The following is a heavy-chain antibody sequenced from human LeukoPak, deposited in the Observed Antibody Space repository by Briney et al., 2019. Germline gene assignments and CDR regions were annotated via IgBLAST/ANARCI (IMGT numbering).Heavy chain of an antibody. CDR2: IKQDGSEK. Sequence: GGSLRLSCTTSGFSFRNTWMSWVRQAPGKGLEWVANIKQDGSEKYYVDSVKGRFTISRDNAKNSLYLQMNSLRAEDTAVYYCARDSSSWFDAFDIWGQGTMVTVSS. CDR3: ARDSSSWFDAFDI. J-gene: IGHJ3*02. D-gene: IGHD6-13*01. CDR1: GFSFRNTW. V-gene: IGHV3-7*01.